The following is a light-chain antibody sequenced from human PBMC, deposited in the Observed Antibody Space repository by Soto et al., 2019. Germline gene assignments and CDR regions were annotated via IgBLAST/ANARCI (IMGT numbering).Light chain of an antibody. J-gene: IGLJ2*01. Sequence: QSVLTQPPSASGTPGQRVTISCSGSSSNIGTNTVTWYQQLPGAAPKLLIYSDNQRASGVPDRFSGSKSGTSASLAISGLQSEDEDDYYCAAWDVSLVVFGGGTKLTVL. CDR3: AAWDVSLVV. V-gene: IGLV1-44*01. CDR2: SDN. CDR1: SSNIGTNT.